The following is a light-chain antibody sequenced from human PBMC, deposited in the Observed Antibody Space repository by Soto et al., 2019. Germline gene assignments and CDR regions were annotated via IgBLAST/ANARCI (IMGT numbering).Light chain of an antibody. CDR1: QSISSY. V-gene: IGKV1-39*01. CDR2: AAS. CDR3: QQSYSTPLT. Sequence: DSHMTQSPSTLPASVGDIVTITCRASQSISSYLNWYQQKPGKVPKLLIYAASSLQSGVPSRFSGSGSGTDFTLTISSLQPEDFATYYCQQSYSTPLTFGGGTKVDIK. J-gene: IGKJ4*01.